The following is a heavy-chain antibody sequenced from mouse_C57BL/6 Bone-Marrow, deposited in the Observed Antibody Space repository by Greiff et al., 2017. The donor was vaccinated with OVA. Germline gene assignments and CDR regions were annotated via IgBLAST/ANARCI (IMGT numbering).Heavy chain of an antibody. J-gene: IGHJ4*01. V-gene: IGHV2-9-1*01. CDR2: IWTGGGT. Sequence: QVQLQQSGPGLVAPSQSLSITCTVSGFSLTSYAISWVRQPPGKGLEWLGVIWTGGGTNYNSALKSRLSISKDNSKSQVFLKMNSLQTDDTARYYCARNWGLKGAYYYAMDYWGQGTSVTVSS. CDR1: GFSLTSYA. CDR3: ARNWGLKGAYYYAMDY.